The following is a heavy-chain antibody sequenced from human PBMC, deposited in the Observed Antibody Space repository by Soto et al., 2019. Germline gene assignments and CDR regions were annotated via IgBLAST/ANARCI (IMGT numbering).Heavy chain of an antibody. D-gene: IGHD3-9*01. V-gene: IGHV3-23*01. CDR3: AKRGHDILTGYYPYFDY. CDR1: GFTFSSYA. CDR2: ISGSGGST. J-gene: IGHJ4*02. Sequence: GGSLRLSCVASGFTFSSYAMSWVRQAPGKGLEWVSAISGSGGSTYYADSVKGRFTISRDNSKSTLYLQMNSLRAEDTAVYYCAKRGHDILTGYYPYFDYWGQGTLVTVSS.